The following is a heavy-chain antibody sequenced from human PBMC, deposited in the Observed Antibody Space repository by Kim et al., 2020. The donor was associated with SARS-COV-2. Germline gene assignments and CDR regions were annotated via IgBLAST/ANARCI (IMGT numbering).Heavy chain of an antibody. Sequence: SVKVSCKASGGTFSSYAISWVRQAPGQGLEWMGGIIPIFGTANYAQKFQGRVTITADESTSTAYMELSSLRSEDTAVYYCARPLVALERDYYGMDVWGQGTTVTVSS. CDR1: GGTFSSYA. D-gene: IGHD5-12*01. J-gene: IGHJ6*02. CDR3: ARPLVALERDYYGMDV. V-gene: IGHV1-69*13. CDR2: IIPIFGTA.